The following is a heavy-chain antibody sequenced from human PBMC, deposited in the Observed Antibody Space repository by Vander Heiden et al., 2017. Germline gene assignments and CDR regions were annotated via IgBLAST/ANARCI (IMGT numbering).Heavy chain of an antibody. V-gene: IGHV3-23*04. Sequence: EVQLVESGGGLIQPGGSLRLSCGASGFIFSSYAMSWVRQAPGKGLEWVSTIVGSDYSTYYADSVKGRFTISRDNSKNTRYLQMNSLRAEETAVYYCAKQVLVPGTEVNYFEYWGHGTMVTVSS. CDR2: IVGSDYST. CDR1: GFIFSSYA. CDR3: AKQVLVPGTEVNYFEY. J-gene: IGHJ4*01. D-gene: IGHD2-15*01.